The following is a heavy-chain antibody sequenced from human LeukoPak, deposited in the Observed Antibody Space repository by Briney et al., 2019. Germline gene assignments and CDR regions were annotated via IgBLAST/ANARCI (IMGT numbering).Heavy chain of an antibody. Sequence: PGGSLRLSCAASGFTFSSYSMNWVRQAPGKGLEWVSYISSSSSTIYYADSVKGRFTISRDNAKNSLYLQMNSLRDEDTAVYYCASGGIGYCSSTSCLYWGQGTLVTVSS. J-gene: IGHJ4*02. V-gene: IGHV3-48*02. CDR1: GFTFSSYS. CDR2: ISSSSSTI. CDR3: ASGGIGYCSSTSCLY. D-gene: IGHD2-2*01.